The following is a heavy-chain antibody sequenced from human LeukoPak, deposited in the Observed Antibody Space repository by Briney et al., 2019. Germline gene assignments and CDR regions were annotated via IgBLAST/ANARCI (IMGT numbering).Heavy chain of an antibody. D-gene: IGHD6-6*01. CDR2: IIPIFGTA. CDR3: ARGDFSSSDYYYYYYMDV. V-gene: IGHV1-69*05. Sequence: GASVKVSCKASGGTFSSYAISWVRQAPGQGLEWMGGIIPIFGTANYAQKFQGRVTITTDESTSTAYMELSSLRSKDTAVYYCARGDFSSSDYYYYYYMDVWGKGTTVTVSS. CDR1: GGTFSSYA. J-gene: IGHJ6*03.